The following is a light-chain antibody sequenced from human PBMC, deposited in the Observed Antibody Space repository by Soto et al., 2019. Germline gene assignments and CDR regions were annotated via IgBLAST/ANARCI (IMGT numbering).Light chain of an antibody. CDR1: QNVSSSY. CDR3: QQYGNSPFT. Sequence: EKVLTQSPGTLSLSPGERATLSCRASQNVSSSYLAWYQHKPGQAPRLLIYGASNRATGIPDRVSGSGSGTVFTLTISRLEPEDFAVYYCQQYGNSPFTFGGGTKVEIK. J-gene: IGKJ4*01. CDR2: GAS. V-gene: IGKV3-20*01.